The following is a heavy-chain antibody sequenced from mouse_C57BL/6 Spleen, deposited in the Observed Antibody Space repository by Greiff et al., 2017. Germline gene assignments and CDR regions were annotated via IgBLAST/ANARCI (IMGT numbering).Heavy chain of an antibody. D-gene: IGHD1-1*01. Sequence: EVKLMESGGGLVKPGGSLKLSCAASGFTFSSYAMSWVRQTPEKRLEWVATISDGGSYTYYPDNVKGRFTISRDNAKNNLYLQMSHLKSEDTAMFYCASPITTVVATPFAYWGQGTLVTVSA. J-gene: IGHJ3*01. CDR1: GFTFSSYA. CDR3: ASPITTVVATPFAY. CDR2: ISDGGSYT. V-gene: IGHV5-4*03.